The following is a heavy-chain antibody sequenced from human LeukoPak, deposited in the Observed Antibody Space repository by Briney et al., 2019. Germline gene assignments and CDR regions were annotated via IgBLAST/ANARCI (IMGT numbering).Heavy chain of an antibody. CDR2: ISPDGSGQ. CDR3: MPGSGY. J-gene: IGHJ4*02. D-gene: IGHD3-10*01. V-gene: IGHV3-7*01. CDR1: GFTFSDYY. Sequence: RGSLRLSCAASGFTFSDYYMSWIRQAPGRGLEWVANISPDGSGQYYAASVRGRFSISRDNDNNLLHLQMSSLRVEDTALYYCMPGSGYWGQGTQVTVSS.